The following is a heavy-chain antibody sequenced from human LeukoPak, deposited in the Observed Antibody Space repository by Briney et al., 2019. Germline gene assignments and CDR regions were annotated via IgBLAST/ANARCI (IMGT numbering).Heavy chain of an antibody. CDR2: IYYSGSA. Sequence: SETLSLTCTVSGGSISSSNYYWGWIRQPPGKGLEWIGNIYYSGSAYYNPSLKSRVIISVDTSKNQFSLKLSSVTAADTAVYYCARVGYYDFWSGYSDYWGQGTLVTVSS. CDR3: ARVGYYDFWSGYSDY. D-gene: IGHD3-3*01. V-gene: IGHV4-39*07. J-gene: IGHJ4*02. CDR1: GGSISSSNYY.